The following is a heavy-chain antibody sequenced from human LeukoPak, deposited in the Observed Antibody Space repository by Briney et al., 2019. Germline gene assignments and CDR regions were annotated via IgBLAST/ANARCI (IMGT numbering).Heavy chain of an antibody. Sequence: SETLSLTCAVYGGSFSGYYWSWIRRPPGKGLEWIGEINHSGSTNYNPSLKSRVTISVDTSKNQFSLKLSSVTAADMAVYYCARGLGSSGRKTPPIKYYGSGSRDPRKYYFDYWGQGTLVTVSS. J-gene: IGHJ4*02. CDR2: INHSGST. CDR3: ARGLGSSGRKTPPIKYYGSGSRDPRKYYFDY. D-gene: IGHD3-10*01. V-gene: IGHV4-34*01. CDR1: GGSFSGYY.